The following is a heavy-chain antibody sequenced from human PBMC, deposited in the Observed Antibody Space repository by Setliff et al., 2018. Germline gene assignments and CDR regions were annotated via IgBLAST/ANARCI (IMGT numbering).Heavy chain of an antibody. Sequence: GGPVKVSCKASGDSIPKNAISWVRQAPGQGLEWMGWLQTYSGHTNYAQKFRGRATMTTDTSTRTAYLELRALASDDTAVYYCTRSRAPSVVLAADFDFWGQGTPVTVSS. V-gene: IGHV1-18*01. J-gene: IGHJ4*02. D-gene: IGHD2-21*01. CDR3: TRSRAPSVVLAADFDF. CDR1: GDSIPKNA. CDR2: LQTYSGHT.